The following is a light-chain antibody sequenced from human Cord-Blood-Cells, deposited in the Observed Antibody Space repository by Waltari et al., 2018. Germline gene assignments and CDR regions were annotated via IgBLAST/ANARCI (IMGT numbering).Light chain of an antibody. CDR3: CSYAGSYWV. J-gene: IGLJ3*02. V-gene: IGLV2-11*01. CDR2: DVS. CDR1: SSHVGGYTY. Sequence: QSALPQPRPVSGSPGPSVPIPCPGTSSHVGGYTYVSWYQQHPGKAPKLMIYDVSKRPSGVPDRFSGSKSGNTASLTISGLQAEDEADYYCCSYAGSYWVFGGGTKLTVL.